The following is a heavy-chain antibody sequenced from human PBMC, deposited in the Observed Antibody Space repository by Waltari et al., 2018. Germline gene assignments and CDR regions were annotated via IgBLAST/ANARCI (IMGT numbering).Heavy chain of an antibody. CDR1: GLSFNSYS. D-gene: IGHD1-7*01. V-gene: IGHV3-21*02. J-gene: IGHJ5*02. Sequence: VQLVESGGGLVKPGGSLRLSCEGSGLSFNSYSLHWVRQAPGKGMGGILIISTSSSLRFDVDAVKGRFTISREKAKNARYLQMNSLRAEDTAMYYCVRGRIGTTQSGDWFDPWGQGTLVTVSS. CDR3: VRGRIGTTQSGDWFDP. CDR2: ISTSSSLR.